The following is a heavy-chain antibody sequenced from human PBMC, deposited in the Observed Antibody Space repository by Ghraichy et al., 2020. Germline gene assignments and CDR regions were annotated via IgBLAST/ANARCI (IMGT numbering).Heavy chain of an antibody. V-gene: IGHV4-59*01. Sequence: SETLSLTCTVSGGSISSYYWSWIRQPPGKGLEWIGYIYYSGSTNYNPSLKSRVTISVGTSKNQFSLKLSSVTAADTAVYYCARERYQLPYYGMDVWGQGTTVTVSS. CDR3: ARERYQLPYYGMDV. CDR1: GGSISSYY. CDR2: IYYSGST. J-gene: IGHJ6*02. D-gene: IGHD2-2*01.